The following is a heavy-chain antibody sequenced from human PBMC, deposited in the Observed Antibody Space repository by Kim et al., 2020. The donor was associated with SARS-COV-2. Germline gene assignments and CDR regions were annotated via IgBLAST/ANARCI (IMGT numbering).Heavy chain of an antibody. V-gene: IGHV1-18*01. J-gene: IGHJ4*02. D-gene: IGHD6-19*01. Sequence: ASVKVSCKASGYTFTSYGISWVRQAPGQGLEWMGWISAYNGNTNYAQKLQGRVTMTTDTSTSTAYMELRSLRSDDTAVYYCARGPLDFGYSSGWYEAGGDYWGQGTLVTVSS. CDR1: GYTFTSYG. CDR2: ISAYNGNT. CDR3: ARGPLDFGYSSGWYEAGGDY.